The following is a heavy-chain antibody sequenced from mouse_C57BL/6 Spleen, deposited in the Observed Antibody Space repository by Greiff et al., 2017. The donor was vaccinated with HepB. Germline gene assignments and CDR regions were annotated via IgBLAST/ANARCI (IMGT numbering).Heavy chain of an antibody. Sequence: VQLQQSGPGLVQPSQSLSITCTVSGFSLTSYGVHWVRQSPGKGLEWLGVIWSGGSTDYNAAFISRLSISKDNSKSQVFFKMNSLQADDTAIYYSARPYYYGSSWYFDVWGTGTTVTVSS. D-gene: IGHD1-1*01. CDR2: IWSGGST. CDR1: GFSLTSYG. CDR3: ARPYYYGSSWYFDV. V-gene: IGHV2-2*01. J-gene: IGHJ1*03.